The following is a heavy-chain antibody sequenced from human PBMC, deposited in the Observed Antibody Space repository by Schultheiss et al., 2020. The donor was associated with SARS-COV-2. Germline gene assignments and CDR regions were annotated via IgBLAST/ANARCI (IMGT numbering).Heavy chain of an antibody. D-gene: IGHD3-16*01. CDR2: ISGSGGST. Sequence: GSLRLSCAASGFTVSSNYMSWVRQAPGKGLEWVSAISGSGGSTYYADSVKGRFTISRDNSKNTLYLQMNSLRAEDTAVYYCARDQGDYYYGMDVWGQGTTVTVSS. CDR1: GFTVSSNY. CDR3: ARDQGDYYYGMDV. J-gene: IGHJ6*02. V-gene: IGHV3-23*01.